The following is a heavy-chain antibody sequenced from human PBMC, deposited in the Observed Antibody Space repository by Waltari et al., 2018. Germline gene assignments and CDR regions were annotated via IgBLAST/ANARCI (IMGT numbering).Heavy chain of an antibody. CDR3: ARAVAGYFDY. CDR2: IFTSGST. J-gene: IGHJ4*02. V-gene: IGHV4-59*10. Sequence: QVQLQQWGAGLLKPSETLSLTCAVYGGSFSGYSWSWIRQPAGKGLEWIGRIFTSGSTNYNPSLKSRVTMSVDTSKTQFSLKLSSVTAADTAVYYCARAVAGYFDYWGQGALVTVSS. CDR1: GGSFSGYS.